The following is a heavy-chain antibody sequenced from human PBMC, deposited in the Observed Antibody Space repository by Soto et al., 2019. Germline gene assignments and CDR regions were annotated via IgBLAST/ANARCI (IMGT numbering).Heavy chain of an antibody. CDR1: GLTFSSYS. V-gene: IGHV3-21*01. J-gene: IGHJ3*02. CDR3: AFAGSGSYSNVADAFDI. D-gene: IGHD3-10*01. CDR2: ISSIGTYI. Sequence: ELQLVESGGGLVKPGGSLRLSCAASGLTFSSYSMTGVLQAPGKGLERVSSISSIGTYIYYADSVRGRFTISRDNAKNSLYLQMNSLRAEDTAVYYCAFAGSGSYSNVADAFDIWGQGTMVTVSS.